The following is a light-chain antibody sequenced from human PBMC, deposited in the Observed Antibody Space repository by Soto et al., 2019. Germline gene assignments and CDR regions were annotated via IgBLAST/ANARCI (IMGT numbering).Light chain of an antibody. V-gene: IGLV2-14*01. CDR1: SSDVGGYNY. CDR3: SSKTSSRTPFV. CDR2: EVN. J-gene: IGLJ1*01. Sequence: QSVLAQPASVSGSPGQSITISCTGTSSDVGGYNYASWYQQHPGNAPRLMIYEVNNRPSGVPNRFSGSKSGNTASLTISGLQAEDEADYYCSSKTSSRTPFVFGTGTKVTVL.